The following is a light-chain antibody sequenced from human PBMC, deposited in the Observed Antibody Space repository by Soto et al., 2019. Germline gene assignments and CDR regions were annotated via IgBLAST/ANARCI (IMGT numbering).Light chain of an antibody. CDR2: KVS. CDR3: MQGPHWPPRT. Sequence: DVVMTQSPLSLPVTLGQPASISGSPIKTPFSSSGTPSLNWFQQGPGQSPRRLIYKVSNRNSGVPDRFSGSGSGTDFTLKISRVEAEDVGVYYCMQGPHWPPRTFGQGNKVEIK. J-gene: IGKJ1*01. CDR1: KTPFSSSGTPS. V-gene: IGKV2-30*01.